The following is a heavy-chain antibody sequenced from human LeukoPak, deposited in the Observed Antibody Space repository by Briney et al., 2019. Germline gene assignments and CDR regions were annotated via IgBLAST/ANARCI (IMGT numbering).Heavy chain of an antibody. CDR3: AWYGVTHGLDV. J-gene: IGHJ6*02. Sequence: GESLRLSFSAPGFSLSWMSWVRQAPGKGLEWVTNINQEGRDKYYVDSVMGRFTISKDNAKNAVYLQMNSLRPEDTAIYYCAWYGVTHGLDVWGQGTTVTVSS. CDR2: INQEGRDK. V-gene: IGHV3-7*01. D-gene: IGHD3-10*01. CDR1: GFSLSW.